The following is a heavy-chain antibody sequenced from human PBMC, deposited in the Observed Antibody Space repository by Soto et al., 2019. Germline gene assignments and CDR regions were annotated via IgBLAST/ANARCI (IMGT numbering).Heavy chain of an antibody. CDR2: IYHAGNT. CDR3: AKWGSAATIPDAFDI. D-gene: IGHD5-12*01. Sequence: QLQLQESGPGLVRPSATLSLTCTVSGGSISGTTYNWGWIRQPPGKGLEWIGNIYHAGNTHYNPSLKSRVTMSADTSRTQFSLKLSSVTAADTALYYCAKWGSAATIPDAFDIWGQGTMVTVSS. V-gene: IGHV4-39*01. CDR1: GGSISGTTYN. J-gene: IGHJ3*02.